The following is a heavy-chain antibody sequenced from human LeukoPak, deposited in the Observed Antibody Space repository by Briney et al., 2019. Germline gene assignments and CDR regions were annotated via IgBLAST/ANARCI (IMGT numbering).Heavy chain of an antibody. J-gene: IGHJ4*02. Sequence: GGSLRLSCAASGFTFSNYWMTWVRQAPGKGLEWVADIMKGGSIEDYADSMEGRFTISRDNAKNFLFPQMNSLRAEDTGVYYCVRTLGRHALDQRGQGTQLTVSS. CDR2: IMKGGSIE. CDR3: VRTLGRHALDQ. V-gene: IGHV3-7*03. CDR1: GFTFSNYW. D-gene: IGHD2-2*01.